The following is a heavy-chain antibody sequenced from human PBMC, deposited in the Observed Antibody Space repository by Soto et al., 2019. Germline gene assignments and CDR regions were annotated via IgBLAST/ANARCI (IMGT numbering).Heavy chain of an antibody. CDR1: GYTFTNYG. CDR2: ISASNGNT. Sequence: QVQLVQSGAEVKKPGASVKVSCKASGYTFTNYGINWVRQAPGQGLEWMGWISASNGNTNYAQNLQGRVTMTTDTSTTTAYMELSSLRSDDTAGFYCTRAARDFSGSYSIYWGQGTLVTVSS. D-gene: IGHD1-26*01. CDR3: TRAARDFSGSYSIY. J-gene: IGHJ1*01. V-gene: IGHV1-18*01.